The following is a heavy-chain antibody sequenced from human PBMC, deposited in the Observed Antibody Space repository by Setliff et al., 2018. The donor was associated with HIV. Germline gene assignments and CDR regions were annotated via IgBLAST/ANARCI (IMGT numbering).Heavy chain of an antibody. CDR2: IYYNGIT. CDR1: GGSISCHY. Sequence: SETLSLTCTVSGGSISCHYWSWVRQPPGKGLEWIGSIYYNGITNSNPSLKSRVTISVDTSKNQFSLRLTSLTAADTAVYYCARVDRCSGGSCYFIDYWGQGTLVTVSS. D-gene: IGHD2-15*01. CDR3: ARVDRCSGGSCYFIDY. V-gene: IGHV4-59*08. J-gene: IGHJ4*02.